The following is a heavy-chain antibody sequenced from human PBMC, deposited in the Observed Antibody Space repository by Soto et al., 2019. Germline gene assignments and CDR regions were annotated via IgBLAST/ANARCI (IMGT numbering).Heavy chain of an antibody. V-gene: IGHV3-74*01. CDR3: AKFVQTHDN. J-gene: IGHJ4*02. D-gene: IGHD2-21*01. CDR1: GFTFSSYW. Sequence: GSLRLSCAASGFTFSSYWMHWVRQAPGKGLVWVSRINGDGSSTTYADSVKGRFTISRDNAKSTLYLQMNSLRAEDTAVYYCAKFVQTHDNWGQGTLVTGSS. CDR2: INGDGSST.